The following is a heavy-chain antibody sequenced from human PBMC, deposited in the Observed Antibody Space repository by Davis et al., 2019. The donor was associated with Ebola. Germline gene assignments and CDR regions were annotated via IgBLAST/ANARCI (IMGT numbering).Heavy chain of an antibody. J-gene: IGHJ6*03. CDR3: ASTSWWLRELTLGYYYMDV. CDR1: GFTFSSYG. Sequence: GESLKISCAASGFTFSSYGMHWVRQAPGKGLEWVAVIWYDGSNKYYADAVKGRFTISRDNSKNTLYLQMNSLRAEDTAVYYCASTSWWLRELTLGYYYMDVWGKGTTVTVSS. D-gene: IGHD5-12*01. CDR2: IWYDGSNK. V-gene: IGHV3-33*01.